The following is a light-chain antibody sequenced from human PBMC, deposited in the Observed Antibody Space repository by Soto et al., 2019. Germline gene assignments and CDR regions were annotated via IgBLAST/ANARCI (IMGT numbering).Light chain of an antibody. V-gene: IGKV1-39*01. Sequence: DIPMTQSPSSLSASVGDRVTITCRASHSISSYLNWYQQKPGKAPKLLIYAASNLQSGVPSRFSGGGSGTDFTLAISSLQSEDFATYYCQQRYSTTPFTFGPGTKVDVK. CDR2: AAS. CDR3: QQRYSTTPFT. CDR1: HSISSY. J-gene: IGKJ3*01.